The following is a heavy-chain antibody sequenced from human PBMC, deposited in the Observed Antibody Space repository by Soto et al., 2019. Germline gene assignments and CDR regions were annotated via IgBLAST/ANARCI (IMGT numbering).Heavy chain of an antibody. CDR2: INPNSGGT. J-gene: IGHJ4*02. V-gene: IGHV1-2*02. CDR1: GYTFTGYY. D-gene: IGHD3-10*01. Sequence: ASVKVSCKASGYTFTGYYMHWVRQAPGQGLEWMGWINPNSGGTNYAQKFQGRVTMTRDTSISTAYMELSRLRSDDTAVYYCARGSLRGSGSYYTPKFDYWGQGTLVTVSS. CDR3: ARGSLRGSGSYYTPKFDY.